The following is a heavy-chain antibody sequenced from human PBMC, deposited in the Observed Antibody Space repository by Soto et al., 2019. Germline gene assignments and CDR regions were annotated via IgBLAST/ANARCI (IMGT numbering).Heavy chain of an antibody. Sequence: PGGSRRLSCAASGFRFSSYGISCVWQAACKCLEWVSTISYAGGSKHYVDPVKGRFTISRDNSKSSLYVQMNSLRTEDTALYYCATAPILHSWNDGLGYWGQGTLLTVSS. D-gene: IGHD1-20*01. CDR3: ATAPILHSWNDGLGY. CDR1: GFRFSSYG. J-gene: IGHJ4*02. CDR2: ISYAGGSK. V-gene: IGHV3-43*02.